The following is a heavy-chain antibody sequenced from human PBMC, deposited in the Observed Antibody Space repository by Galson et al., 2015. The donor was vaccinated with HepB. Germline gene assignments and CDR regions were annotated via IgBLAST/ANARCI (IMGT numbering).Heavy chain of an antibody. J-gene: IGHJ4*02. V-gene: IGHV3-53*04. CDR1: GFTDSSHY. Sequence: SLRLSCAASGFTDSSHYVSWVRQAPGKGLEWVSVIYSGGSTYYADSVKGRFTISRHNSKNTLYLQMNSLRAEDTAVYYCARDRGYGDYGGFDYWGQGTLVTVSS. D-gene: IGHD4-17*01. CDR2: IYSGGST. CDR3: ARDRGYGDYGGFDY.